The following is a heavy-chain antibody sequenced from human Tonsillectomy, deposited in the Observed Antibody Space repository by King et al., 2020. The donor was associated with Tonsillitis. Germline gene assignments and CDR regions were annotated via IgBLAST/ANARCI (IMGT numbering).Heavy chain of an antibody. CDR3: ASNWNDVVVAAGGY. J-gene: IGHJ4*02. Sequence: VQLVESGGGVVQPGRSLRLSCAASGFTFSSYAMHWVRQAPGKGLEWVAVISYDGSNKYYADSVKGRFTISRDNSKNTLYLQMNSLRAEDTAVYYCASNWNDVVVAAGGYWGQGTLVTVSS. D-gene: IGHD1-1*01. CDR1: GFTFSSYA. V-gene: IGHV3-30*04. CDR2: ISYDGSNK.